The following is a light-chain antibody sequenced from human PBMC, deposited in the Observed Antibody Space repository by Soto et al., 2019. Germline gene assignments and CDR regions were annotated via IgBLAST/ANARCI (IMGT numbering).Light chain of an antibody. CDR1: QDILSW. CDR2: ASS. Sequence: DIQMTQSPSSVSASVGDTVTITCRASQDILSWLAWYQQKPGEAPRLLIYASSNFPSGVPSRFSGSRSGTDFTLTISSLQPEDFATYYCQQANTFPITFGPGTRLDIK. J-gene: IGKJ3*01. CDR3: QQANTFPIT. V-gene: IGKV1-12*01.